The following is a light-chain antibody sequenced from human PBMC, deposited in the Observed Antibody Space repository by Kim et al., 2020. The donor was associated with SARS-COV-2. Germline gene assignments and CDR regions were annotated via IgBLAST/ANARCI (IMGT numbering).Light chain of an antibody. J-gene: IGLJ2*01. CDR3: GAYAGSSSL. V-gene: IGLV2-8*01. CDR1: SSDVGAYIY. CDR2: EVT. Sequence: QSALTQPPSASGSPGQSVTISCTGTSSDVGAYIYVSWYQQQAGKAPKLIIYEVTKRPSGVPDRFSGSKSGNTASLTVSGLQAEDEADYYCGAYAGSSSLFGGGTQLTVL.